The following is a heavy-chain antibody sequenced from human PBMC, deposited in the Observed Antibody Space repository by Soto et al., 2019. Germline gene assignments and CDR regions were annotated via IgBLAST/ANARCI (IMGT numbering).Heavy chain of an antibody. D-gene: IGHD6-13*01. CDR2: IYYSGST. Sequence: SETLSLTCTVSGGSISSSSYYWGWIRQPPGKGLEWIGSIYYSGSTYYNPSLKSRVTISVDTSKNQFSLKLSSVTAADTAVYYCASPYCSIWSDYYYYGILVRGQATTVTGFS. J-gene: IGHJ6*02. CDR3: ASPYCSIWSDYYYYGILV. CDR1: GGSISSSSYY. V-gene: IGHV4-39*01.